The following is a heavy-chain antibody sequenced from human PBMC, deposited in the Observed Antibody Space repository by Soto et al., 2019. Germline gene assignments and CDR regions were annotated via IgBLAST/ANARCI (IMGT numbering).Heavy chain of an antibody. CDR2: INSDGRST. D-gene: IGHD3-10*01. J-gene: IGHJ4*02. CDR1: LFTFSSYW. CDR3: ASYYGSGSYWPTY. V-gene: IGHV3-74*01. Sequence: EVQLVESGGGLVQPGVSLRLSCSASLFTFSSYWMHWVRQAPGKGLVWVSRINSDGRSTSYADSVKGRFTISRDNAKNTLYLQMNSLRAEDTAVYYCASYYGSGSYWPTYWGQGTLVTVSS.